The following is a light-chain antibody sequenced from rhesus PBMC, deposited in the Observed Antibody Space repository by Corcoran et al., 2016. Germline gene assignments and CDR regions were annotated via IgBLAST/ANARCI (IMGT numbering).Light chain of an antibody. J-gene: IGLJ3*01. CDR1: SSDIGGYNY. CDR3: SSYAGSNTLL. CDR2: EVS. Sequence: QAALTQPRSVSGSPGQSVTISCTGTSSDIGGYNYLSWYQQPPGTAPKLMIYEVSKRPSGVSDRFSGSKSDNTASLTISGLLAEDEADYYGSSYAGSNTLLFGGGTRLTVL. V-gene: IGLV2-32*02.